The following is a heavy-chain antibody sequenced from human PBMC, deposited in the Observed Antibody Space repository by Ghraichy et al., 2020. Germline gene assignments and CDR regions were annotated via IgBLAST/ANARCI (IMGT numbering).Heavy chain of an antibody. V-gene: IGHV3-7*01. D-gene: IGHD6-19*01. CDR2: IKQDGSEK. Sequence: GGSPRLSCAASGFTFSSYWMSWVRQAPGKGLEWAANIKQDGSEKYYVDSVKGRFTISRDNAKNSLYLQMNSLRAEDTAVYYCARELPYSSGWYDYWGQGTLVTVSS. J-gene: IGHJ4*02. CDR1: GFTFSSYW. CDR3: ARELPYSSGWYDY.